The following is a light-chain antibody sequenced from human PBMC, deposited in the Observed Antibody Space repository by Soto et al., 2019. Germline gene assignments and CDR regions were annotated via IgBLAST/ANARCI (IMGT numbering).Light chain of an antibody. CDR3: QQYDNLPLT. CDR1: QDIANY. Sequence: DIQMIQSPSSLSASVRDRVTITCQASQDIANYLNWYQQKAGRAPKFLIYDASNLETGVPSRFSGSGSGTDFTLTISSLQPEDIATYYCQQYDNLPLTFGGGTKVEIK. CDR2: DAS. V-gene: IGKV1-33*01. J-gene: IGKJ4*01.